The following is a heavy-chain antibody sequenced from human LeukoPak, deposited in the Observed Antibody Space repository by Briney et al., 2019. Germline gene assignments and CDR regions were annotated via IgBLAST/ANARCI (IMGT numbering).Heavy chain of an antibody. V-gene: IGHV3-23*01. D-gene: IGHD6-13*01. CDR1: GLTFSDYS. CDR2: ISAGGGST. CDR3: AKDAAGPEY. J-gene: IGHJ4*02. Sequence: GGSLRLSCAASGLTFSDYSMTWVRQGPGEGLFWVSGISAGGGSTYYADSVKGRFTISRDNSRNTLYLQMNSLRAEDTAVYYCAKDAAGPEYWGQGTLVTVSS.